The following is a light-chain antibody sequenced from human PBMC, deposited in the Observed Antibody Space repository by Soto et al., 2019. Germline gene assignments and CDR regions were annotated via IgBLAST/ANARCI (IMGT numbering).Light chain of an antibody. J-gene: IGKJ1*01. V-gene: IGKV3-20*01. CDR3: QQYFSSPWT. Sequence: EIVLTQSPGTLSLSPGERATLSCRASQSVSSSYLAWYQQKPGQAPRLLIYGAASRAAGIPDRFSGSGSGTDFTLTISRLEPEDFVVYYCQQYFSSPWTFGQGTKVDIK. CDR1: QSVSSSY. CDR2: GAA.